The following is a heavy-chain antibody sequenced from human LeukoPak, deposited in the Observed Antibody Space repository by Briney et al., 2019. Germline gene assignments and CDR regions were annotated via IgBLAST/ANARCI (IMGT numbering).Heavy chain of an antibody. D-gene: IGHD3-3*01. V-gene: IGHV3-30*18. CDR1: RFTFSSHG. Sequence: GGSLRLSCAASRFTFSSHGMHWVRQAPGKGLDWVAVISYDGSNKYYADSVKGRFTISRDNSKNTLYLQMNSLRAEDTAVYYCAKDRAYYDFWSDYGCYHYGMDVWGQGTTVTVSS. CDR3: AKDRAYYDFWSDYGCYHYGMDV. J-gene: IGHJ6*02. CDR2: ISYDGSNK.